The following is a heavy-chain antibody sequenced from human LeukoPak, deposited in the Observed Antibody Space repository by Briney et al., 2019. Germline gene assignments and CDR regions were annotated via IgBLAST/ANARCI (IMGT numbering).Heavy chain of an antibody. J-gene: IGHJ4*02. V-gene: IGHV7-4-1*02. CDR1: GYTLTGYY. D-gene: IGHD5-24*01. Sequence: ASVKVSCKASGYTLTGYYMHWVRQAPGQGLEWMGWINTNTGNPTYAQGFTGRFVFSLDTSVSTAYLQISSLKAEDTAVYCCARVWTGSAATITSSSDFDYWGQGTLVTVSS. CDR3: ARVWTGSAATITSSSDFDY. CDR2: INTNTGNP.